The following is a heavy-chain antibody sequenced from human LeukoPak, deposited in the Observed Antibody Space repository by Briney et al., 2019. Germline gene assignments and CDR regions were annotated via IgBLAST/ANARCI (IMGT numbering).Heavy chain of an antibody. CDR2: IIPIFGTA. Sequence: SVKVSCKASGGTFSSYAISWVRQAPGQGLEWMGGIIPIFGTANYAQKFQGRVTITADESTSTAYMELSSLRSEDTAVYYCARICVDGIATSGLLVHPNIWFDPWGQGTLVTVSS. CDR1: GGTFSSYA. V-gene: IGHV1-69*13. D-gene: IGHD6-13*01. J-gene: IGHJ5*02. CDR3: ARICVDGIATSGLLVHPNIWFDP.